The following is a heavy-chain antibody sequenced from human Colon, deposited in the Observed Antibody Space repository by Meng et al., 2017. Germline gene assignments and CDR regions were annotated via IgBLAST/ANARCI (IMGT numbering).Heavy chain of an antibody. CDR1: GSTFTDYD. CDR2: MNPNTGST. J-gene: IGHJ5*02. CDR3: ARGPFRIGRSWFDP. D-gene: IGHD2-21*01. V-gene: IGHV1-8*01. Sequence: QKQLVQSGAGLENPGSSVKVSCEASGSTFTDYDINWVRPVTGQGLEWMGWMNPNTGSTDYAQKFQGRVTMNRNSSLSTAYMELSSLRSDDTAVYYCARGPFRIGRSWFDPWGQGTLVTVSS.